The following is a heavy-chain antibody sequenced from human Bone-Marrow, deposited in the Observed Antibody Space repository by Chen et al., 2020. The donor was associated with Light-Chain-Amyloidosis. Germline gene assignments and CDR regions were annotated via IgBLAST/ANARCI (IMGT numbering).Heavy chain of an antibody. CDR2: IYYSGST. V-gene: IGHV4-59*01. CDR3: ARERYYGSGKGWFDP. Sequence: QVQLQESGPGLVKPSETLSLTCTVPGGPISSYYWSWIRQPPGKGLEWIGYIYYSGSTNYNPSLKSRVTISVDTSKNQFSLKLSSVTAADTAVYYCARERYYGSGKGWFDPWGQGTLVTVSS. CDR1: GGPISSYY. D-gene: IGHD3-10*01. J-gene: IGHJ5*02.